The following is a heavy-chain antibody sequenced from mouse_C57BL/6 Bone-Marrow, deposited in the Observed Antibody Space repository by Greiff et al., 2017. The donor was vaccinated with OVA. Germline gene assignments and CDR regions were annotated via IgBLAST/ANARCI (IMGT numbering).Heavy chain of an antibody. J-gene: IGHJ2*01. V-gene: IGHV1-81*01. CDR2: IYPRSGNT. D-gene: IGHD1-1*01. Sequence: VQLQQSGAELARPGASVKLSCKASGYTFTSYGISWVKQRTGQGLEWIGEIYPRSGNTYYNEKFKGKATLTADKSSSTAYMELRSLTSEDSAVYFCARGGYYGSIPYYFDYWGQGTTLTVSS. CDR3: ARGGYYGSIPYYFDY. CDR1: GYTFTSYG.